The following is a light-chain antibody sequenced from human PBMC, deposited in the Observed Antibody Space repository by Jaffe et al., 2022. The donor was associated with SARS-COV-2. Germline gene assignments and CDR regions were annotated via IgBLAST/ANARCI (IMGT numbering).Light chain of an antibody. CDR2: DVS. V-gene: IGLV2-14*01. CDR3: NSYTSSSTLV. J-gene: IGLJ2*01. Sequence: QSALTQPASVSGSPGQSITISCTGTSSDVGGYNYVSWYQQHPGKAPKLIIYDVSNRPSGVSNRFSGSKSDNTASLTISGLQAEDEADYYCNSYTSSSTLVFGGGTKLTVL. CDR1: SSDVGGYNY.